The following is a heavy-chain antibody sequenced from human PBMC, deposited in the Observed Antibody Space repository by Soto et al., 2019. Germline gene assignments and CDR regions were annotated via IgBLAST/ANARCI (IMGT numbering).Heavy chain of an antibody. CDR1: GFTFSTYA. V-gene: IGHV3-23*01. CDR2: ISSSAIST. J-gene: IGHJ4*02. D-gene: IGHD3-9*01. Sequence: EVQLLESGGGLIQPGGSLRLSCAASGFTFSTYAMNWVRQTPGKGLEWVATISSSAISTNYADSVKGRSTISRDNSKNVLNLRMTSPRTEDTAGYFGAKKAYDAVTGHYFDYWGQGTLVTVSS. CDR3: AKKAYDAVTGHYFDY.